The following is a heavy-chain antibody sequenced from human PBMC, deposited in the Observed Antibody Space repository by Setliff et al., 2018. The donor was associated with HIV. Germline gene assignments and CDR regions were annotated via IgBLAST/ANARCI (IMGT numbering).Heavy chain of an antibody. D-gene: IGHD4-4*01. Sequence: SVKVSCKASGGTFSSYAISWVRQAPGQGLEWMGRIIPIFGTANYAQKFQGRVTITADKSTSTAYMELSSLRSEDTDVYYCAVGYSNYGPGYWGQGTLVTVSS. CDR1: GGTFSSYA. J-gene: IGHJ4*02. V-gene: IGHV1-69*06. CDR2: IIPIFGTA. CDR3: AVGYSNYGPGY.